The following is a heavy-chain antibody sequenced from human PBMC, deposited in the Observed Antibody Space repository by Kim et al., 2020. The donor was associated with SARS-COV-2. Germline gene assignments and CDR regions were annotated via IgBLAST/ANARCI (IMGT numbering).Heavy chain of an antibody. V-gene: IGHV3-23*01. Sequence: GGSLRLSCAASGFTFSSSVMNWVRQAPGEGLEWVSLIGAGGTTYYADSVKGRFTISRDNSKNTLYLQMSSLRAEDTAVYYCARARGGSLGQGTLVTVSS. J-gene: IGHJ5*02. CDR1: GFTFSSSV. CDR2: IGAGGTT. CDR3: ARARGGS. D-gene: IGHD3-16*01.